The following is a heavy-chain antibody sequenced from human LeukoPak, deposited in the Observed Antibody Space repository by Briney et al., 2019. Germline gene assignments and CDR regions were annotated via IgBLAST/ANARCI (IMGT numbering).Heavy chain of an antibody. CDR1: GFTFSSYG. CDR2: ISGSGGST. V-gene: IGHV3-23*01. J-gene: IGHJ3*02. D-gene: IGHD6-6*01. CDR3: ARVGAVHDAFDI. Sequence: GGSLRLSRAASGFTFSSYGMSWVRQAPGKGLEWVSAISGSGGSTYYADSVKGRFTISRDNSKNTLYLQMNSLRAEDTAVYYCARVGAVHDAFDIWGQGTMVTVSS.